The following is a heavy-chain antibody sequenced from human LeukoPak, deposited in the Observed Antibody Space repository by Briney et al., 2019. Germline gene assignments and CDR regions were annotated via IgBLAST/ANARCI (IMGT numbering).Heavy chain of an antibody. CDR3: ARAGRPTNWNYVAY. CDR1: GFTFGSYW. CDR2: ISSSSSYI. J-gene: IGHJ4*02. V-gene: IGHV3-21*01. Sequence: GGSLRLSCVASGFTFGSYWMSWVRQAPGKGLEWVSSISSSSSYIYYADSVKGRFTISRDNAKNSLYLQMNSLRAEDTAVYYCARAGRPTNWNYVAYWGQGTLVTVSS. D-gene: IGHD1-20*01.